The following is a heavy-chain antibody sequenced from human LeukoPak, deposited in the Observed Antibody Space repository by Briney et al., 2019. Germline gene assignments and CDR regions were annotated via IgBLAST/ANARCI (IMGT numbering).Heavy chain of an antibody. Sequence: PSETLSLTCTVSGGSISSYYWSWIRQPPGKGLEWIGYIYYSGSTNYNPSLKSRVTISVDTSKNQFSLKLSSVTAADTAVYYCARQGCSSTSCYAGSGRWFDPWGQGTLATVSS. D-gene: IGHD2-2*01. J-gene: IGHJ5*02. V-gene: IGHV4-59*08. CDR1: GGSISSYY. CDR3: ARQGCSSTSCYAGSGRWFDP. CDR2: IYYSGST.